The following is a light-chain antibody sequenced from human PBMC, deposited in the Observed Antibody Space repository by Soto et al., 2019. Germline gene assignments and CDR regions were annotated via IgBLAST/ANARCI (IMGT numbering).Light chain of an antibody. J-gene: IGKJ1*01. CDR1: QIITTY. CDR2: AAS. V-gene: IGKV1-39*01. CDR3: QQTYSSPPT. Sequence: DIQMTQSPSSLSAYVGDRVTITCRASQIITTYLNWYQQKAGFAPKLLIYAASSLQSGVPSRFSGSGSGTDFTLTISSLQPEDFATYFCQQTYSSPPTFGQGTKVDIK.